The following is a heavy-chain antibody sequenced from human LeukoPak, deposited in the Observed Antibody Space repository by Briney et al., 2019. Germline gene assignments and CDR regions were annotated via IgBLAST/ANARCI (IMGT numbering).Heavy chain of an antibody. CDR2: IKQDGSEK. V-gene: IGHV3-7*04. CDR3: AREGSIWYERPGD. D-gene: IGHD6-13*01. CDR1: GFTFSRHW. Sequence: PGGSLRLSCAGSGFTFSRHWMGWVRQTPGRGLEWVANIKQDGSEKYYVDSVRGRFTISRDNAKNSLYLQMNSLRPEDTAVYYCAREGSIWYERPGDWGQGTLVTVS. J-gene: IGHJ4*02.